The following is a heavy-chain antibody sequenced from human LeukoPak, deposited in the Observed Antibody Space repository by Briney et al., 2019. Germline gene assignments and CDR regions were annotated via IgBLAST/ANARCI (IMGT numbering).Heavy chain of an antibody. CDR3: ARPSILRESHHFGY. J-gene: IGHJ4*02. Sequence: SETLSLTCTVSGGSISSSSYYWGWIRQPPGKGLEWIGSISYSGSTYYNPSLKSRVTISVDTSKNQFSLKLSSVTAEDTAVYYCARPSILRESHHFGYWGQGTLVTVSS. D-gene: IGHD3-10*01. V-gene: IGHV4-39*07. CDR2: ISYSGST. CDR1: GGSISSSSYY.